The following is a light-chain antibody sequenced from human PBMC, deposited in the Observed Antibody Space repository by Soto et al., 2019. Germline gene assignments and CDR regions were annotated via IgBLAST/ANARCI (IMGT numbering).Light chain of an antibody. CDR3: QTWGTGIQG. CDR1: SGHSSYA. J-gene: IGLJ2*01. CDR2: LNSDGSH. Sequence: QSVLTQSPSASASLGASVKLTCTLSSGHSSYAIAWHQQQPEKGPRYLMKLNSDGSHSKGDGIPDRLSGSSSGAERYLTIASLQSEDEADYYCQTWGTGIQGFGGGTKLTVL. V-gene: IGLV4-69*01.